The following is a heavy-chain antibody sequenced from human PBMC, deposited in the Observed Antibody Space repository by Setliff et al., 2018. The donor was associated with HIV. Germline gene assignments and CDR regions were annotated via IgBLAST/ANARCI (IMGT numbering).Heavy chain of an antibody. J-gene: IGHJ4*02. CDR1: GFTFSNAW. Sequence: PGGSLRLSCAASGFTFSNAWMSWVRQAPGKGLEWVGRIKSKTDGGTTDYAASVKDRFIISRDESKTALFLQMNSLRTEDAAIYYCALMLRGIPFWGRGTLVTVSS. CDR2: IKSKTDGGTT. CDR3: ALMLRGIPF. V-gene: IGHV3-15*01. D-gene: IGHD3-10*01.